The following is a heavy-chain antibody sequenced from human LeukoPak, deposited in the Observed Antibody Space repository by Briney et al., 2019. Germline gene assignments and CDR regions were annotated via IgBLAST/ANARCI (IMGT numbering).Heavy chain of an antibody. D-gene: IGHD4-23*01. CDR3: ASGTVTTVGGVDY. V-gene: IGHV4-34*01. Sequence: SETLSLTCAVYGGSFRGYHWTWIRQPPGKGLEWIGEINHSGSTYYNPSLKSRVTISVDTSKNQFSLKLSSVTAADTAVYYCASGTVTTVGGVDYWGQGTLVTVSS. J-gene: IGHJ4*02. CDR1: GGSFRGYH. CDR2: INHSGST.